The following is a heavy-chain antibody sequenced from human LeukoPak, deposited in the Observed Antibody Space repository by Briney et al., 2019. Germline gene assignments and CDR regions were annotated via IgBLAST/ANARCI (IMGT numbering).Heavy chain of an antibody. CDR3: AGDGGGSKWFDP. CDR1: GYTFTNYG. J-gene: IGHJ5*02. Sequence: ASVKVSCKASGYTFTNYGVSWVRQAPGQGLEWMGWISAYNDNINYAQKFQGRVTMTTDTSAGTAYMGLTSLRSDDTAVYYCAGDGGGSKWFDPWGQGTLVTVSS. D-gene: IGHD3-16*01. V-gene: IGHV1-18*01. CDR2: ISAYNDNI.